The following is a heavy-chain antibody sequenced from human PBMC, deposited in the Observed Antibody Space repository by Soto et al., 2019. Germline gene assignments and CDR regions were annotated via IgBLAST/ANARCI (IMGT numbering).Heavy chain of an antibody. CDR1: GGTFSSYT. Sequence: QVQLVQSGAEVKKPGSSVKVSCKASGGTFSSYTISWVRQAPGQGLEWMGRIIPILGIANYAQQFQGRVTITADKSTSTAYMELSRLRADETAVYYCASGWGRLITFGGDCDNWFDPWGQGTLVTVSS. CDR3: ASGWGRLITFGGDCDNWFDP. D-gene: IGHD3-16*01. V-gene: IGHV1-69*02. CDR2: IIPILGIA. J-gene: IGHJ5*02.